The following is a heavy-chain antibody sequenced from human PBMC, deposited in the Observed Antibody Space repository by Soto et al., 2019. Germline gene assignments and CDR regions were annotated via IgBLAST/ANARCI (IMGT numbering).Heavy chain of an antibody. D-gene: IGHD6-19*01. CDR2: ISSNGGST. Sequence: LRLSCSASGFTFSSYAMHWVRQAPGKGLEYVSAISSNGGSTYYADSVKGRFTISRDNSKNTLYLQMSSLRAEDTAVYYCVKDPAYSSGWYGIDYWGQGTLVTVSS. J-gene: IGHJ4*02. V-gene: IGHV3-64D*06. CDR3: VKDPAYSSGWYGIDY. CDR1: GFTFSSYA.